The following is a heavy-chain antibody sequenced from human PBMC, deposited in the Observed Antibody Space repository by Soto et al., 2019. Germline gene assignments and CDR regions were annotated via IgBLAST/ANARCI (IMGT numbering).Heavy chain of an antibody. D-gene: IGHD5-12*01. CDR1: GFTFSSYS. V-gene: IGHV3-48*02. CDR2: ISSSSSTI. Sequence: GGSLRVSCGASGFTFSSYSMNWVRQAPGKGLEWISYISSSSSTIFYADSVKGRFTISRDNDKNSLYLQMNNLRDEDTAVYFCAREGRYSGSDYFDYWGQGALVTVSS. J-gene: IGHJ4*02. CDR3: AREGRYSGSDYFDY.